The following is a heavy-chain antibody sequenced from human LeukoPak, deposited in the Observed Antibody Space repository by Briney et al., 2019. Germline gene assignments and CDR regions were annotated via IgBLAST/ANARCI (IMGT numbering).Heavy chain of an antibody. V-gene: IGHV3-9*01. J-gene: IGHJ4*02. CDR2: ISWNSGSI. CDR1: GFTFDDYA. CDR3: AKDIGMDYYDSSGYSNYFDY. D-gene: IGHD3-22*01. Sequence: GGSLRLSCAASGFTFDDYAMHWVRQAPGKGLEWVSGISWNSGSIGYADSVKGRFTISRDNAKNSLYLQMNSLRAKDTALYYCAKDIGMDYYDSSGYSNYFDYWGQGTLVTVSS.